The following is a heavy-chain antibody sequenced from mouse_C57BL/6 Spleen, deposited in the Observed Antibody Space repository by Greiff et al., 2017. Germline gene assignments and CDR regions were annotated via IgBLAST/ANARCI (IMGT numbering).Heavy chain of an antibody. CDR3: AIVEYITTVVAKDY. J-gene: IGHJ2*01. CDR1: GYTFTSYW. CDR2: IHPSDSDT. D-gene: IGHD1-1*01. Sequence: QVHVMQPGAELVKPGASVKVSCTASGYTFTSYWMHWVSQRPGQGLEWIERIHPSDSDTNYTQTVKGKATLTVDKASSTAYLQLSSLTSEDSAVYYCAIVEYITTVVAKDYWGKGTTLTVSS. V-gene: IGHV1-74*01.